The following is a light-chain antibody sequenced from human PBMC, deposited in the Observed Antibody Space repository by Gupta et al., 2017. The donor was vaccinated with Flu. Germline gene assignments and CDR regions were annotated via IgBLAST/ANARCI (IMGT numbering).Light chain of an antibody. V-gene: IGLV3-1*01. Sequence: SYDLTQPPSVSVSPGQTASIPCSGDKLGYKYVSWYQHNPGQSPVMVIYHDIKRPSGIPERFSGSNSGNTATLTISETQAMDEADYYCQVWDRTTYVFGSGTKVTVL. CDR2: HDI. CDR1: KLGYKY. CDR3: QVWDRTTYV. J-gene: IGLJ1*01.